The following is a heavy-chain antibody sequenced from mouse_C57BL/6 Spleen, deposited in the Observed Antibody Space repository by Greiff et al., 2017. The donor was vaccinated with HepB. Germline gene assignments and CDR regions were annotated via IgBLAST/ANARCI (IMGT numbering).Heavy chain of an antibody. CDR3: AREGGLLRYIDY. J-gene: IGHJ2*01. CDR2: IYPSDSET. CDR1: GYTFTSYW. Sequence: VQLQQSGAELVRPGSSVKLSCKASGYTFTSYWMDWVKQRPGQGLEWIGNIYPSDSETHYNQKFKDKATLTVDKSSSTAYMQLSSLTSEDSAVYYCAREGGLLRYIDYWGQGTTLTVSS. V-gene: IGHV1-61*01. D-gene: IGHD1-1*01.